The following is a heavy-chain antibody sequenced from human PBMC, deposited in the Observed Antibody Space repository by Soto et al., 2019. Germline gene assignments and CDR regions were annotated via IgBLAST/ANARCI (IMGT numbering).Heavy chain of an antibody. CDR2: IYICGST. D-gene: IGHD1-1*01. Sequence: QLQLQESGPGLVKPSETLSLTCTVSGGSISSTTYYWGWIRQPPGKGLEWIGSIYICGSTYYNPSLKGRVTIFVDTSNDQFSLRLSSVTAADTAVYYCARPTEPGTSDAFDIWGQGTKVTV. CDR3: ARPTEPGTSDAFDI. V-gene: IGHV4-39*01. J-gene: IGHJ3*02. CDR1: GGSISSTTYY.